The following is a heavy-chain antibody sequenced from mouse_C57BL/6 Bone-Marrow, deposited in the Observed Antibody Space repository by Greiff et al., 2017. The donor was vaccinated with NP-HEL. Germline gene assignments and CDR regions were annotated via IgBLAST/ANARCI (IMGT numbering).Heavy chain of an antibody. CDR3: VRQSYDGYYLDY. CDR2: IRSKSNNYAT. V-gene: IGHV10-1*01. D-gene: IGHD2-3*01. CDR1: GFSFNTYA. J-gene: IGHJ2*01. Sequence: EAGGGMVQPKGSLKLSCAASGFSFNTYAMNWVRQAPGKGLEWVARIRSKSNNYATYYADSLKDRFTISRDDSESMLYLQMNNFKTQDTAMYYCVRQSYDGYYLDYWGQGTTLTVSS.